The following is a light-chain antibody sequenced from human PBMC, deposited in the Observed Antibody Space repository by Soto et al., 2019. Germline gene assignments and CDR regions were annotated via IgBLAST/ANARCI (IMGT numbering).Light chain of an antibody. V-gene: IGKV1-39*01. Sequence: DIPMTQSPSSLSASVGDRVTITCRASQSISFYLNWYQQKPGKAPTVLIYAASSLQSGVPSRFSGSGSGTDFTLTISSLQPEDFATYYCQQSYNTPRTFGPGTKVDIK. CDR3: QQSYNTPRT. J-gene: IGKJ3*01. CDR2: AAS. CDR1: QSISFY.